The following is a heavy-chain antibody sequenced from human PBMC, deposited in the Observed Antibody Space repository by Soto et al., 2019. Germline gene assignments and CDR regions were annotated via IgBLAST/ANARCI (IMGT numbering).Heavy chain of an antibody. CDR2: ISYDGSNK. D-gene: IGHD4-17*01. V-gene: IGHV3-30-3*01. CDR1: GFTFSSYA. CDR3: ARAGRGEDGDPGGGEFGY. J-gene: IGHJ4*02. Sequence: QVQLVESGGGVVQPGRSLRLSCAASGFTFSSYAMHWVRQAPGKGLEWVAVISYDGSNKYYADSVKGRFTISRDNSKNTLYLQMNSLRADDTAVYYCARAGRGEDGDPGGGEFGYWGQGTLVTVSS.